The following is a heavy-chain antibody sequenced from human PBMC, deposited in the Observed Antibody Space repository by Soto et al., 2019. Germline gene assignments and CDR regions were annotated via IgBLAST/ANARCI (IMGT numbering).Heavy chain of an antibody. J-gene: IGHJ4*02. CDR2: IYYSGST. D-gene: IGHD5-12*01. CDR3: ARYSGYDPRFDY. CDR1: GGSISSYY. Sequence: SETLSLTCTVSGGSISSYYWSWIRQPPGKGLEWIGYIYYSGSTNYNPSLKSRVTISVDTSKNQFSLKLSSVTAADTAVYYCARYSGYDPRFDYWGQGPLVSVSS. V-gene: IGHV4-59*08.